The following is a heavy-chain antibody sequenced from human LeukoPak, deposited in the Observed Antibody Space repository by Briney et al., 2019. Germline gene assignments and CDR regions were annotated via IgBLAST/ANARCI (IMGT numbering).Heavy chain of an antibody. Sequence: PSQTLSLTCAISGDSVSSNSAAWNWIRQSPSRGPEWLGRTYYRSKWYNDYAVSVKSRITINPDTSKNQFSLQLSSVTAADTAVYYCARVNSSSGYYLFDYYYYYMDVWGKGTTVTVSS. D-gene: IGHD3-22*01. J-gene: IGHJ6*03. V-gene: IGHV6-1*01. CDR3: ARVNSSSGYYLFDYYYYYMDV. CDR1: GDSVSSNSAA. CDR2: TYYRSKWYN.